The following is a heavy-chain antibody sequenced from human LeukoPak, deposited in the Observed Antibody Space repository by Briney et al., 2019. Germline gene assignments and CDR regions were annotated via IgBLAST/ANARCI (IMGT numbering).Heavy chain of an antibody. CDR2: IYYSGST. V-gene: IGHV4-61*05. Sequence: SETLSLTCTVSGGSISTSNYYWGWIRQPPGKGLEWIGYIYYSGSTNYNPSLKSRVTISVDTSKNQFSLKLSSVTAADTAVYYCARVTYDFWSGYDWYYYMDVWGKGTTVTVSS. CDR1: GGSISTSNYY. CDR3: ARVTYDFWSGYDWYYYMDV. J-gene: IGHJ6*03. D-gene: IGHD3-3*01.